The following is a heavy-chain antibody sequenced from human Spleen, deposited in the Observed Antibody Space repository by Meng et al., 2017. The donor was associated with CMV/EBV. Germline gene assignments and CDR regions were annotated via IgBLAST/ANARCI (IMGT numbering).Heavy chain of an antibody. D-gene: IGHD6-13*01. CDR1: GGTLSSYA. Sequence: ASVKVSCKASGGTLSSYAISWVRQAPGQGLEWMGIINPSGGTISYEQQFQGRVTMTRDTYTSTVYMELSSLRSEDTAVYYCARASRAAIPAAGAGGYWGQGTLVTVSS. CDR3: ARASRAAIPAAGAGGY. V-gene: IGHV1-46*01. J-gene: IGHJ4*02. CDR2: INPSGGTI.